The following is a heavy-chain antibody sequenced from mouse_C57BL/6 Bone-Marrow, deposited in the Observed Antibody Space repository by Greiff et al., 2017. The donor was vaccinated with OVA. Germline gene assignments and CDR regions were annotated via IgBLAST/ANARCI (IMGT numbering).Heavy chain of an antibody. CDR2: ISSGGDYI. J-gene: IGHJ2*01. V-gene: IGHV5-9-1*02. CDR1: GFTFSSYA. D-gene: IGHD1-1*01. Sequence: EVHLVESGEGLVKPGGSLKLSCAASGFTFSSYAMSWVRQTPEKRLEWVAYISSGGDYIYYADTVKGRFTISRDNARNTLYLQMSSLKSEDTAMYHCTRDLDGSSYNYFDYWGQGTTLTVSS. CDR3: TRDLDGSSYNYFDY.